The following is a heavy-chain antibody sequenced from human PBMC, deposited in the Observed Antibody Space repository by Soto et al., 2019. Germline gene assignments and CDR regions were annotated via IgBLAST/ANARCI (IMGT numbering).Heavy chain of an antibody. V-gene: IGHV1-69*08. CDR1: GTIFSSYT. J-gene: IGHJ6*02. CDR3: ARGLGGRMDD. D-gene: IGHD3-16*01. CDR2: IIPILGET. Sequence: QVQLVQSGAEEKKPGSSVRVSCKASGTIFSSYTISWVRQAPGQGLEWMGRIIPILGETNSAQKFRDRVTLTADKSTNTAYMELNSLRLEDTAVYYCARGLGGRMDDWGQGTTVTVSS.